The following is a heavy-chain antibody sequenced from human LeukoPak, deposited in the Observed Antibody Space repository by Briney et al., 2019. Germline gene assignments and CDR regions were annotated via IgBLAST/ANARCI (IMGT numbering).Heavy chain of an antibody. D-gene: IGHD6-19*01. CDR1: GFTFSSYW. V-gene: IGHV3-7*03. Sequence: GGSLRLSCAASGFTFSSYWMSWVRQAPGKGLEWVANIKQDGSEKYYVDSVKGRFTISRDNAKNSLYLQMNSLRAEDTAVYYWARGGTYSRGWKGDYFYYWGQGTLVTGSS. CDR2: IKQDGSEK. J-gene: IGHJ4*02. CDR3: ARGGTYSRGWKGDYFYY.